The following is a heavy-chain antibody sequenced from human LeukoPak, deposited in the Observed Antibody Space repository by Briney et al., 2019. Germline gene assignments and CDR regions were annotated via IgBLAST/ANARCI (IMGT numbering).Heavy chain of an antibody. Sequence: GGSLRLSCAASGFTFSTYAMSWVRQAPGKGLAWVASVKSDGAGTHYADSVKGRFTISRDNAKNSLYLQMNSLRAEDTAVYYCARVEGYSGSYYWFDPWGQGTLVTVSS. D-gene: IGHD1-26*01. CDR1: GFTFSTYA. CDR2: VKSDGAGT. J-gene: IGHJ5*02. V-gene: IGHV3-21*01. CDR3: ARVEGYSGSYYWFDP.